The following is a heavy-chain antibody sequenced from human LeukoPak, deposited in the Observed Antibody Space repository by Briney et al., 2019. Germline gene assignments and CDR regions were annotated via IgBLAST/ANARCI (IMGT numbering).Heavy chain of an antibody. V-gene: IGHV5-51*01. CDR1: GYSFTSYW. J-gene: IGHJ3*02. Sequence: GESLKISCKGSGYSFTSYWIGWVRQMPGKGLEWMGIIYPGDSDTRYSPSFQGQVTISADKSISTAYLQWSSLKASDTAMYYCAAESPGDYGVPLAGAFDIWGQGTMVTVSS. D-gene: IGHD4-17*01. CDR2: IYPGDSDT. CDR3: AAESPGDYGVPLAGAFDI.